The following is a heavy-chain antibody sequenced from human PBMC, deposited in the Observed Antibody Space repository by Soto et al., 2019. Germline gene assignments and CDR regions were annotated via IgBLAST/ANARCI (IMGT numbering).Heavy chain of an antibody. Sequence: EVLLLESGGGLVQPGGSRRLSCATSGFTFSNYAMSWVRQAPGKGLEWVSTITGSGANTSYADSVKGHFTISRDNSKNTLYLQMNSLRADDTATYYCAKAEAPVGYYDVLIGAPPSRAFDYWGQGTLVLVSS. D-gene: IGHD3-9*01. CDR1: GFTFSNYA. CDR2: ITGSGANT. V-gene: IGHV3-23*01. J-gene: IGHJ4*02. CDR3: AKAEAPVGYYDVLIGAPPSRAFDY.